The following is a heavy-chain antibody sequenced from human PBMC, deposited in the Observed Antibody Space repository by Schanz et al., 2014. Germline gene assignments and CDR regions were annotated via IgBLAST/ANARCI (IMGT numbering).Heavy chain of an antibody. CDR3: AKKESPPSLVDY. J-gene: IGHJ4*02. V-gene: IGHV3-30*18. CDR1: GFTVNTNY. Sequence: VQLVESGGGLIQPGGSLRLSCAVSGFTVNTNYMSWVRQAPGKGLEWVAAISYDGSNQYYTDSVKGRFTVSRDNSKNTVYLQMNSLRAEATAVYYCAKKESPPSLVDYWGQGTLVTVSS. CDR2: ISYDGSNQ.